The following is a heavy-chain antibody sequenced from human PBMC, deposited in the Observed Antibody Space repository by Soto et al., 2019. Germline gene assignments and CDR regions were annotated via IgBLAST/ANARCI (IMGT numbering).Heavy chain of an antibody. CDR2: ISGYNGNT. CDR3: ARADRHSTSWYAMDV. D-gene: IGHD2-2*01. J-gene: IGHJ6*02. Sequence: QAQLVQSGAEVKKHGASVKVSCKASGYIFSTYGITWVRQAPGQGLEWMGWISGYNGNTDDGQKLQGRVSMTIETSTSTAYMELRSLRADDTAVYYCARADRHSTSWYAMDVWGQGTTVIVSS. CDR1: GYIFSTYG. V-gene: IGHV1-18*01.